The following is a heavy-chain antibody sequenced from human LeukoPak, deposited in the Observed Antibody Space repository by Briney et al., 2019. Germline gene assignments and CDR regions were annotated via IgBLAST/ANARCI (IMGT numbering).Heavy chain of an antibody. CDR1: GYTLTELS. CDR3: ATVPYSSSWYPFDY. Sequence: ASVKVSCKVSGYTLTELSMHWVRQAPGKGLEWMGGFDPEDGETIYAQKFQGRVTMTEDTSTDTAYMELSSLRSEDTAVYYCATVPYSSSWYPFDYWGQGTLVTVSS. D-gene: IGHD6-13*01. J-gene: IGHJ4*02. V-gene: IGHV1-24*01. CDR2: FDPEDGET.